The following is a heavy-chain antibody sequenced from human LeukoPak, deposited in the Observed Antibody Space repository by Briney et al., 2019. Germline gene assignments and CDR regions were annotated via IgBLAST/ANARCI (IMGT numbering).Heavy chain of an antibody. CDR3: ARDGPYYYDSSGYYDAFDI. V-gene: IGHV4-38-2*02. CDR1: GYSISSGYY. CDR2: IYHSGST. D-gene: IGHD3-22*01. Sequence: SETLSLTCTVSGYSISSGYYWGWIRQPPGKGLEWIGSIYHSGSTYYNPSLKSRVTMSLDTSKNQFSLKLSSVTAADTAVYYCARDGPYYYDSSGYYDAFDIWGQGAMVTVSS. J-gene: IGHJ3*02.